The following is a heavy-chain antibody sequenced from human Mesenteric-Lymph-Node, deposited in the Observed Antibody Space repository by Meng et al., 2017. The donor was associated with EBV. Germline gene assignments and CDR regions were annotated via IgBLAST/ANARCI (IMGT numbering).Heavy chain of an antibody. CDR3: ARQGYCRTTTCSTWFDP. Sequence: PWGAGLVKLSETLSLMFVIYGGSFSGYSWNWIRQAPGKGLEWIGKIHHSETADYNPSLEDRVIISADTSKNQFSLKLTSVTAADTAVYYCARQGYCRTTTCSTWFDPWGQGTLVTVSS. CDR1: GGSFSGYS. CDR2: IHHSETA. V-gene: IGHV4-34*01. D-gene: IGHD2-2*01. J-gene: IGHJ5*02.